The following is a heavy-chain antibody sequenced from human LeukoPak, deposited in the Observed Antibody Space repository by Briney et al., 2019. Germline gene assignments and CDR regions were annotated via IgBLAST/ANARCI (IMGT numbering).Heavy chain of an antibody. J-gene: IGHJ4*02. CDR2: INWNGETI. V-gene: IGHV3-20*04. CDR1: GFTFDDFG. D-gene: IGHD7-27*01. Sequence: GGSLRLSCAPSGFTFDDFGMAWVRQVPGKGPEWVSGINWNGETIAYRDSVKGRFTISRDSARRSVYLQMNSLRDEDTALYYCAKEKGANWDPFDYWGRGTLVIVSS. CDR3: AKEKGANWDPFDY.